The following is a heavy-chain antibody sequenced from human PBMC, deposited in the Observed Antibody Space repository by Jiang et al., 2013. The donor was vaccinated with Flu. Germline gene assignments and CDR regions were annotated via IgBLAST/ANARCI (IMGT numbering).Heavy chain of an antibody. CDR2: INPSGGST. J-gene: IGHJ4*02. CDR3: ARDPGPGHSGYYPFDY. V-gene: IGHV1-46*01. CDR1: GYTFTSYY. D-gene: IGHD5-12*01. Sequence: QLVESGAEVKKPGASVKVSCKASGYTFTSYYMHWVRQAPGQGLEWMGIINPSGGSTSYAQKFQGRVTMTRDTSTSTVYMELSSLRSEDTAVYYCARDPGPGHSGYYPFDYWGQGTLVTVSS.